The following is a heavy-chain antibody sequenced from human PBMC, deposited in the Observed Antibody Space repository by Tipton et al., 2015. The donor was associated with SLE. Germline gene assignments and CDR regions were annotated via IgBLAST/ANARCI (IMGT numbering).Heavy chain of an antibody. Sequence: TLSLTCTVSGGSISSYYWSWIRQPPGKGLEWIGYIYYSGSTNCNPSLKSRVTISVDTSKNQFSLKLSSVTAADTAVYYCAREGAGWSYWGQGTLVTVSS. CDR2: IYYSGST. V-gene: IGHV4-59*12. CDR3: AREGAGWSY. D-gene: IGHD2-15*01. CDR1: GGSISSYY. J-gene: IGHJ4*02.